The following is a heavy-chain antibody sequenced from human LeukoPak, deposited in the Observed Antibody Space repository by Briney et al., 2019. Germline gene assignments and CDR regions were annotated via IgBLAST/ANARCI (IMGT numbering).Heavy chain of an antibody. V-gene: IGHV3-23*01. CDR3: TKIGDYGALEASDV. J-gene: IGHJ3*01. CDR2: ISGSEADA. CDR1: GFSFNSYA. Sequence: TGGSLRLFCAPSGFSFNSYAMSWLRQAPAKGLAWVSAISGSEADAHHADSVRGRFAISKDHSKKTLYLQMNNLRVEDTAIYYCTKIGDYGALEASDVWGQGTMVIVSS. D-gene: IGHD4-17*01.